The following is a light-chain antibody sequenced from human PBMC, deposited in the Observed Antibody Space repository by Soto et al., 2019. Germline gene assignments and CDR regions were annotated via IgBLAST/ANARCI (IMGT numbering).Light chain of an antibody. CDR2: EGS. V-gene: IGLV2-23*01. Sequence: QSALTQPASVSGSPGQSITISCTGTSSDVGSYNLVSWYQQHPGKAPKLTIYEGSKRPSGVSNRFSGSKSGNTASLTISGLQAEDEADYYCCSYAGSSTPVVFGGGTKVTVL. J-gene: IGLJ2*01. CDR3: CSYAGSSTPVV. CDR1: SSDVGSYNL.